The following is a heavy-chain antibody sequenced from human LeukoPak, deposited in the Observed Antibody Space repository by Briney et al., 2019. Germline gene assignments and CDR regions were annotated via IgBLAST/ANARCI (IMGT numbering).Heavy chain of an antibody. V-gene: IGHV3-30-3*01. D-gene: IGHD5-12*01. Sequence: GGSLRLSCAASGFTFSSYAMHWVRQAPGKGLEWVAVISYDGSNKYYVDSVKGRFTISRDNSKNTLYLQINSLRAEDTAVYYCAREDSGYAYFDYWGQGALVTVSS. J-gene: IGHJ4*02. CDR3: AREDSGYAYFDY. CDR1: GFTFSSYA. CDR2: ISYDGSNK.